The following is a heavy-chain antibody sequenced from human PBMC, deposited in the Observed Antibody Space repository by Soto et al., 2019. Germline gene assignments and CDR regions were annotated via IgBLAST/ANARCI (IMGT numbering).Heavy chain of an antibody. CDR3: ARETIPEHDYVREGGSSGAGSDY. D-gene: IGHD3-16*01. Sequence: QVQLVESGGGVVQPGRSLRLSCAASGFTFSSYAMHWVRQAPGKGLEWVAVISYDGSNKYYADSVKGRFTISRDNSKNALYLQRNSLRAEDTAEYYWARETIPEHDYVREGGSSGAGSDYWGQGTLVTVSS. V-gene: IGHV3-30-3*01. CDR2: ISYDGSNK. J-gene: IGHJ4*02. CDR1: GFTFSSYA.